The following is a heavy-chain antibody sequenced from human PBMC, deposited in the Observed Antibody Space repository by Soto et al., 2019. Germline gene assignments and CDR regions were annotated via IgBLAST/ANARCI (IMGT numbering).Heavy chain of an antibody. D-gene: IGHD3-9*01. CDR3: GKASYDILTGYHLNYFDY. Sequence: GGSLRLSCAASGFTFSSYAMSWVRQAPGKGLEWVSAISGSGGSTYYADSVKGRFTISRDNSKNTLYLQMNSLRAEDTAVYYCGKASYDILTGYHLNYFDYWGQGTLVTVSS. V-gene: IGHV3-23*01. CDR1: GFTFSSYA. J-gene: IGHJ4*02. CDR2: ISGSGGST.